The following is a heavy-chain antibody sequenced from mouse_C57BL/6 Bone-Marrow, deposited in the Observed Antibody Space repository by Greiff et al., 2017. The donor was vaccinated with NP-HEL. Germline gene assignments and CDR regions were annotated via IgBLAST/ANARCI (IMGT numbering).Heavy chain of an antibody. CDR1: GFTFSSYA. J-gene: IGHJ4*01. CDR2: ISDGGSYT. V-gene: IGHV5-4*01. D-gene: IGHD1-1*01. Sequence: EVNLVESGGGLVKPGGSLKLSCAASGFTFSSYAMSWVRQTPEKRLEWVATISDGGSYTYYPDNVKGRFTISRDNAKNNLYLQMSHLKSEDTAMYYCARDDYYGSSSYAMDYWGQGTSVTVSS. CDR3: ARDDYYGSSSYAMDY.